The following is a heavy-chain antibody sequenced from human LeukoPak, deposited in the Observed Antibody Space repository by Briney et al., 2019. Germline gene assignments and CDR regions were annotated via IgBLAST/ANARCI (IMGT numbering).Heavy chain of an antibody. CDR3: ARGAKWAYYFDY. J-gene: IGHJ4*02. D-gene: IGHD1-26*01. CDR1: EISFSSSW. CDR2: VNSDGTRT. Sequence: GGSLRLSCAASEISFSSSWMHWVRQGPGKGLVWVSRVNSDGTRTNYADSVKGRFTISRDNAKDTLYLHMNSLTAEDTAVYYCARGAKWAYYFDYWGQGTLVTVSS. V-gene: IGHV3-74*01.